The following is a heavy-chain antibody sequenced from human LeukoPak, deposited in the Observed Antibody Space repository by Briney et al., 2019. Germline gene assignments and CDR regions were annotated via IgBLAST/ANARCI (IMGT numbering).Heavy chain of an antibody. D-gene: IGHD2-21*02. Sequence: GESLKISCKGSGYSFTSYWIGWVSQMPGKGLEWMGIIYPGDSDTRYSPSFQGQVTISADKSISTAYLQWSSLKASDTAMYYCARHEDCGGDCYSVDYWGQGTLVTVSS. CDR2: IYPGDSDT. V-gene: IGHV5-51*01. J-gene: IGHJ4*02. CDR3: ARHEDCGGDCYSVDY. CDR1: GYSFTSYW.